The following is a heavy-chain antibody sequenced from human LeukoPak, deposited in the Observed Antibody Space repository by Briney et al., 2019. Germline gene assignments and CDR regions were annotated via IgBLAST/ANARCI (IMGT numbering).Heavy chain of an antibody. D-gene: IGHD3-10*01. Sequence: SETLSLTCTVSGGSISSYYWSWIRQPAGKGLEWIGRIYTSGSTDYNPSLKSRVTMSVDTSKNQSSLKLSSVTAADTAVYYCARAVLLWFGEFTDSNWFDPWGQGTLVTVSS. V-gene: IGHV4-4*07. CDR1: GGSISSYY. CDR2: IYTSGST. J-gene: IGHJ5*02. CDR3: ARAVLLWFGEFTDSNWFDP.